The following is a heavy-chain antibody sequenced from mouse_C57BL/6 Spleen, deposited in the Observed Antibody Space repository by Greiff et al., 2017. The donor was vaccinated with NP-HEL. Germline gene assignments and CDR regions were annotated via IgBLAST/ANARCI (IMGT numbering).Heavy chain of an antibody. J-gene: IGHJ4*01. D-gene: IGHD1-1*01. CDR2: IYPGDGDT. CDR1: GYAFSSYW. V-gene: IGHV1-80*01. CDR3: ARSLMTTVVATKAMDY. Sequence: VQLQQSGAELVKPGASVKISCKASGYAFSSYWMNWVKQRPGKGLEWIGQIYPGDGDTNYNGKFKGKATLTADKSSSTAYMQLSSLTSEDSAVYFCARSLMTTVVATKAMDYWGQGTSVTVSS.